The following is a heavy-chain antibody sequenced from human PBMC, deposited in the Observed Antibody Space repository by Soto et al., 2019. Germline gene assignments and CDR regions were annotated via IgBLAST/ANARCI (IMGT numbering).Heavy chain of an antibody. J-gene: IGHJ6*02. CDR2: IIPIFGTA. CDR3: ASPPTTGNYYSYGMDV. Sequence: QVQLVQSGAEVKKPGSSVKVSCKASGGTFSSYAISWVRQAPGQGLEWMGGIIPIFGTANYAQKFPGRVTITADDSTSTAYMELSSLRSEDTAVYYCASPPTTGNYYSYGMDVWGQGTTVTVSS. D-gene: IGHD4-17*01. CDR1: GGTFSSYA. V-gene: IGHV1-69*12.